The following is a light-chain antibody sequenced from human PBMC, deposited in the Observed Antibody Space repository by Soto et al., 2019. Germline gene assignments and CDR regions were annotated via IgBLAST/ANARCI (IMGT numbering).Light chain of an antibody. CDR1: QSVSSSY. V-gene: IGKV3-20*01. J-gene: IGKJ3*01. Sequence: RARQSVSSSYLAWYQQKPGQAPRLLIYAASSRATGIPDRFSGSEHGTAYAIGIRTLEPEGSAVQYCQQYGTAAFSVGAGTKVDI. CDR2: AAS. CDR3: QQYGTAAFS.